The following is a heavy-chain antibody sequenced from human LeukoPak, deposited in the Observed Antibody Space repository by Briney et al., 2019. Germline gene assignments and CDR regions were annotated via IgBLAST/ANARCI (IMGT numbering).Heavy chain of an antibody. Sequence: GGSLRLSCAASGFTVSSNYMSWIRQAPGKGLEWVSVIYSVGSTYYADSVKGRFTISRDNSKNTLYLQVNSLRAEDTAVYYCARVSYRKSYRWFDPWGQGTQVTVSS. CDR2: IYSVGST. J-gene: IGHJ5*02. D-gene: IGHD3-10*01. CDR3: ARVSYRKSYRWFDP. V-gene: IGHV3-66*01. CDR1: GFTVSSNY.